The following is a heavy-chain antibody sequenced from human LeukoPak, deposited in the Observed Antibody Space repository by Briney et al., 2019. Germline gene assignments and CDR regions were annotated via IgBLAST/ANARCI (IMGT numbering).Heavy chain of an antibody. Sequence: GGSLRLSCAASGFTFSSYSMNWVRQAPGKGLEWVSSISSGSSYIYYADSVKGRFTISRANAKNSLYLQMNSLRAEETAVYYCASSLSHSIAAAGERVDYWGRGTLVTVSS. CDR3: ASSLSHSIAAAGERVDY. V-gene: IGHV3-21*01. CDR1: GFTFSSYS. D-gene: IGHD6-13*01. J-gene: IGHJ4*02. CDR2: ISSGSSYI.